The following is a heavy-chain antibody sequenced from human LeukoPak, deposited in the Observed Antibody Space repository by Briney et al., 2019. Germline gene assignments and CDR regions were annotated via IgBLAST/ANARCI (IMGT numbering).Heavy chain of an antibody. J-gene: IGHJ5*02. CDR1: GGTFSSYA. Sequence: SVKVSCKASGGTFSSYAISWVRQAPGQGLEWMGGIIPIFGTANYAQKFQGRVTITADESTSTAYMELSSLRSEDTAVYYCARARIAAPSVGYWFDPWGQGTLVTVSS. V-gene: IGHV1-69*01. D-gene: IGHD6-13*01. CDR2: IIPIFGTA. CDR3: ARARIAAPSVGYWFDP.